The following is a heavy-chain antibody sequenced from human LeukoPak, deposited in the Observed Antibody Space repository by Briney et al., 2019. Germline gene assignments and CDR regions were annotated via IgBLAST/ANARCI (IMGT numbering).Heavy chain of an antibody. CDR1: GYTFTGYY. V-gene: IGHV1-2*04. J-gene: IGHJ3*02. Sequence: ASVKVCCKASGYTFTGYYMHWVRQAPGQGLELMGWINPNSGGTNYAQKFQGWVTMTRDTSISTAYMELSRLRSDDTAVYYCAVAYGSGSYYYSAFDIWGQGTMVTVSS. D-gene: IGHD3-10*01. CDR3: AVAYGSGSYYYSAFDI. CDR2: INPNSGGT.